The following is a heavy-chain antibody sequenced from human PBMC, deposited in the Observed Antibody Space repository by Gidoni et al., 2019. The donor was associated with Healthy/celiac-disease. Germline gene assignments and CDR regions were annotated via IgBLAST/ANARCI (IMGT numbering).Heavy chain of an antibody. CDR2: INPSGGST. CDR1: GYPFPSYY. CDR3: ARDRSMGITGNIPSYGMDV. Sequence: QVQLVQSGAEVKKPGASVTVSFKASGYPFPSYYMHWVRQAPGQGLEWMGIINPSGGSTRYAQKFQGRVTMTRDTSTSTVYMELSSLRSEDTAGYYCARDRSMGITGNIPSYGMDVWGQGTTVTVSS. D-gene: IGHD1-20*01. J-gene: IGHJ6*02. V-gene: IGHV1-46*01.